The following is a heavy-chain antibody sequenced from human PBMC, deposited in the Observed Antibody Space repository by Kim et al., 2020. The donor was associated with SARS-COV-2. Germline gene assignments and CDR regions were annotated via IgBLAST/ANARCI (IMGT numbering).Heavy chain of an antibody. Sequence: VKGRLTISRDNSKTTLYLQMNSLRAEDTAVYYCAISGRITIFGVVPPLDYWGQGTLVTVSS. CDR3: AISGRITIFGVVPPLDY. D-gene: IGHD3-3*01. J-gene: IGHJ4*02. V-gene: IGHV3-30*03.